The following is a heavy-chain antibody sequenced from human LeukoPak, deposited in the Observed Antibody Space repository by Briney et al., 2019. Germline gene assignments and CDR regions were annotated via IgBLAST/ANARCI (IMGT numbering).Heavy chain of an antibody. D-gene: IGHD3-22*01. Sequence: GGSLRLSCAASGFTFSSYAMSWVRQAPGKGLEWVSVVGGSGGNTNYADSVRGRFTISRDNSKNTLYLQMNSLRAEDTAVYYCAKNYYDNSVVGWASFDYWGQGTLVTVSS. CDR1: GFTFSSYA. J-gene: IGHJ4*02. CDR3: AKNYYDNSVVGWASFDY. V-gene: IGHV3-23*01. CDR2: VGGSGGNT.